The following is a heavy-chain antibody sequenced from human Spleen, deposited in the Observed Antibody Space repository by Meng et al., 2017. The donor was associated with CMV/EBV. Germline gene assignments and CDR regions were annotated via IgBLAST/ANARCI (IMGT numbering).Heavy chain of an antibody. CDR2: ISSSIRTI. CDR3: ARGGRGGSSSEIAY. D-gene: IGHD6-13*01. J-gene: IGHJ4*02. CDR1: GFTFNSYS. Sequence: GESLKISCAASGFTFNSYSMNWVRQAPGKGLEWVSYISSSIRTIHYADSVKGRFTISRDNDKNSLFLQMNSLRADDTAVYYCARGGRGGSSSEIAYWGQGTLVTVSS. V-gene: IGHV3-48*04.